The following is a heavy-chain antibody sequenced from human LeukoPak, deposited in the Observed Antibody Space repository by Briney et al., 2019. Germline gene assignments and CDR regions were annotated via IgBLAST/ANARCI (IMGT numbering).Heavy chain of an antibody. CDR1: GGSISSHY. V-gene: IGHV4-59*11. CDR2: IYYSGST. Sequence: PSETPSLTCTVSGGSISSHYWSWIRQPPGKGLEWIGYIYYSGSTNYNPSLKSRVTISVDTSKNQFSLKLSSVTAADTAVYYCARCYYYDSSGYLFDPWGQGTLVTVSS. CDR3: ARCYYYDSSGYLFDP. D-gene: IGHD3-22*01. J-gene: IGHJ5*02.